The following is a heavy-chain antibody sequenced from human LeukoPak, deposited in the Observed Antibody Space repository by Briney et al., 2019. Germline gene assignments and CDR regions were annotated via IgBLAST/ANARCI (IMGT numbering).Heavy chain of an antibody. CDR1: GYSFSIYW. CDR2: IYPADSDT. D-gene: IGHD1-7*01. CDR3: ARQGELRRDFDY. V-gene: IGHV5-51*01. Sequence: GESLKISCKGSGYSFSIYWIGWVRQMPGKGLEWMGIIYPADSDTRYSPSFQGQVTMSADKSVSTAYMQWSSLKASDTAMYFCARQGELRRDFDYWGQGTLVTVSS. J-gene: IGHJ4*02.